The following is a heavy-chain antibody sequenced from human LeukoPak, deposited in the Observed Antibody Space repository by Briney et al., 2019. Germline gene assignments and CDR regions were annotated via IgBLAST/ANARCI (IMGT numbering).Heavy chain of an antibody. CDR3: ARVSPYYDILTFDP. CDR2: IYTSGST. V-gene: IGHV4-61*09. CDR1: GGSISSGSYY. D-gene: IGHD3-9*01. Sequence: PSETLSLTCTVSGGSISSGSYYWSWIRQPAGKGLEWIGHIYTSGSTNYNPSLKSRVTISVDTSKDQFSLKLSSVTAADTAVYYCARVSPYYDILTFDPWGQGTLVTVSS. J-gene: IGHJ5*02.